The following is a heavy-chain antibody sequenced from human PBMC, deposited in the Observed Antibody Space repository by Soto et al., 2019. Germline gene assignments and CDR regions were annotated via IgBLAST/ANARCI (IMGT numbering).Heavy chain of an antibody. D-gene: IGHD4-17*01. J-gene: IGHJ3*02. CDR3: AHPRGYGVFDAYDI. Sequence: GSLRLSCAASGFTFNTYAMSWVRQALGKGLEWVSAISASYSTYYADSVKGRFTISRDNSMNALYLQMNSLRIGDTAVYYCAHPRGYGVFDAYDIWGQGTMVTVSS. CDR1: GFTFNTYA. CDR2: ISASYST. V-gene: IGHV3-23*01.